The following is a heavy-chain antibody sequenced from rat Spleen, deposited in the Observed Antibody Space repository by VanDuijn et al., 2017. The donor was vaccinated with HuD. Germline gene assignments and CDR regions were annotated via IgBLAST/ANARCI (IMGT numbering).Heavy chain of an antibody. D-gene: IGHD1-10*01. V-gene: IGHV5-22*01. CDR1: GFTFSDYY. CDR2: ISYDGETT. CDR3: TRPPYNNHFDY. Sequence: EVQLVESDGGLVQPGRSLKLSCAASGFTFSDYYMAWVRQAPKKGLEWVAYISYDGETTYHRNSVTGRFTISRDNAKNTLYLQMNSLRSEDTATYYCTRPPYNNHFDYWGQGVMVTVSS. J-gene: IGHJ2*01.